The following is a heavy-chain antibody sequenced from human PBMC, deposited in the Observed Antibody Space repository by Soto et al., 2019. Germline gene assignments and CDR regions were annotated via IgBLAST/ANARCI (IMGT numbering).Heavy chain of an antibody. CDR2: ITGSAGST. D-gene: IGHD6-13*01. CDR1: GFTFSSYA. J-gene: IGHJ5*02. V-gene: IGHV3-23*01. CDR3: ARGAYGSSWRTCFDP. Sequence: EVQLLESGGGLVQPGGSLRLSCAASGFTFSSYAMSWVRQAPGKGLEWVSTITGSAGSTYYADSVKGRFTISRDNSKNTLYLQVNSLRAEDTARYYCARGAYGSSWRTCFDPWGQGTLVTVSS.